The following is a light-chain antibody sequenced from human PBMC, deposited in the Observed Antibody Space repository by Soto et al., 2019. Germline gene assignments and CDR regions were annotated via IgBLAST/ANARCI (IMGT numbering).Light chain of an antibody. CDR2: KAS. J-gene: IGKJ1*01. Sequence: DMPMTQSPSSLSGSVVDRVTITCGASQTISSWLAWYQQKPGKAPKLLIYKASTLKSGVPSRFSGSGSGTEFTLTISSLQPDDFATYYCQHYNSYSEAFGQGTKVDIK. CDR3: QHYNSYSEA. V-gene: IGKV1-5*03. CDR1: QTISSW.